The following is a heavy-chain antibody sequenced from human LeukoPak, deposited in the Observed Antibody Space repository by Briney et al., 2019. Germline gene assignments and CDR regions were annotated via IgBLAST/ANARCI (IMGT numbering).Heavy chain of an antibody. V-gene: IGHV4-38-2*02. CDR3: ARHLKYDYVWGSYRGYYFDY. J-gene: IGHJ4*02. CDR1: GYSISSGYY. Sequence: SETLSLTCSVSGYSISSGYYWGWIRQPPGKGLEWIGEINHSGSTNYNPSLKSRVTISVDTSKYQFSLKLSSVTAADTAVYYCARHLKYDYVWGSYRGYYFDYWGQGTLVTVSS. D-gene: IGHD3-16*02. CDR2: INHSGST.